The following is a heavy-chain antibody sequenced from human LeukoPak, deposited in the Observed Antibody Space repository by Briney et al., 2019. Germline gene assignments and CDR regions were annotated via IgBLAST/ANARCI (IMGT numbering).Heavy chain of an antibody. CDR2: INANSGGT. CDR1: GYTFTGYN. CDR3: ACASGNYYNGNYFDY. D-gene: IGHD3-10*01. J-gene: IGHJ4*02. V-gene: IGHV1-2*02. Sequence: ASVKVSCKASGYTFTGYNMHWVRQAPGQGLEWMGWINANSGGTSYAQKFQGRVIMTRDTSTSTAYMELSRLSSDDTAVYYCACASGNYYNGNYFDYWGQGTLVTVSS.